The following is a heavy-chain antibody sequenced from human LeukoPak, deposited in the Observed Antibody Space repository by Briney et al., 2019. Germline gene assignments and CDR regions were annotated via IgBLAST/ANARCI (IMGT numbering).Heavy chain of an antibody. CDR2: IFPIFGTS. Sequence: ASVKVSCKASGDTLSSHAISWVRQAPGQGLEWMGGIFPIFGTSNYAQRFQGRVTITPDESTSTAYMELSSLRSEDTAVYYCARADGYDIWTGYRGWFDPWGQGTLVTVSS. J-gene: IGHJ5*02. CDR1: GDTLSSHA. V-gene: IGHV1-69*13. D-gene: IGHD3-9*01. CDR3: ARADGYDIWTGYRGWFDP.